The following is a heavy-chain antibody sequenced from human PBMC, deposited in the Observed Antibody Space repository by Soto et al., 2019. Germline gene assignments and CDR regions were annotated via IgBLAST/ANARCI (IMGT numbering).Heavy chain of an antibody. J-gene: IGHJ4*02. V-gene: IGHV4-59*11. Sequence: SETLSLTCTVSGGSISGHHWSWFRQTPGKGPEWIGYIYSRACPNYSASSQSRGTMSIDSSKSQCSLKLSSVHGVDSALYFSSSYSSDGSDYWQDASRGQGTRVTFTS. CDR2: IYSRACP. CDR1: GGSISGHH. CDR3: SSYSSDGSDYWQDAS. D-gene: IGHD3-22*01.